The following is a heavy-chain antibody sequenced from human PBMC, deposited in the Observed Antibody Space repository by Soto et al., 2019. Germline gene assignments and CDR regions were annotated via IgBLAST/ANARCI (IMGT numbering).Heavy chain of an antibody. CDR1: GFTFSSYE. CDR3: ARDQTSCYDY. CDR2: ISSSGSTI. J-gene: IGHJ4*02. V-gene: IGHV3-48*03. Sequence: GGSLRLSCAASGFTFSSYEMNWVRQAPGKGLEWVSYISSSGSTIYYAGSVKGRFTISRDNAKNSLYLQMNSLRAEDTAVYYCARDQTSCYDYWGQGTLVTVSS. D-gene: IGHD2-2*01.